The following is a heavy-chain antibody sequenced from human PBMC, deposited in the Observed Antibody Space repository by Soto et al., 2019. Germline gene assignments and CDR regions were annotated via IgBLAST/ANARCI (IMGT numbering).Heavy chain of an antibody. Sequence: PGESLKISCKGSGYSFTSYWISWVRHIPGNGLVWLGIIYPGDSDTSYSPSFQGKVSISADKSISTVSLQWSSLKASETALYYCARPGSLRFLEMDVWGKGTTVTVSS. CDR1: GYSFTSYW. J-gene: IGHJ6*04. CDR2: IYPGDSDT. V-gene: IGHV5-51*01. CDR3: ARPGSLRFLEMDV. D-gene: IGHD3-3*01.